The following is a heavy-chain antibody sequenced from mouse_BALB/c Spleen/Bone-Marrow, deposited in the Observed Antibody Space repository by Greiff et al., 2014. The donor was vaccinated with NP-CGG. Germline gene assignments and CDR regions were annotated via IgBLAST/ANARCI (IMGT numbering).Heavy chain of an antibody. D-gene: IGHD4-1*01. Sequence: VQLKESGGGLVKPGGSLKLSCAASGFAFSSYDMSWVRQTPEKRLEWVATISSGGSYTYYPDSVKGRFTISRDNARNTLYLQMSSLRSEDTALYYCARPLTGAYFNYWDQGTTLTVSS. CDR3: ARPLTGAYFNY. CDR2: ISSGGSYT. J-gene: IGHJ2*01. CDR1: GFAFSSYD. V-gene: IGHV5-9*02.